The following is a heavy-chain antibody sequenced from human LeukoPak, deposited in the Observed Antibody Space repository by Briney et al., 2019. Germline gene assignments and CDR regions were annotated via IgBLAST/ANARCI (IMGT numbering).Heavy chain of an antibody. V-gene: IGHV3-9*01. CDR1: GFTFDDYA. CDR3: AKGLHSSSWQGCNY. CDR2: ISWNSGSI. D-gene: IGHD6-13*01. J-gene: IGHJ4*02. Sequence: GGSLRLSCAASGFTFDDYAMHWVRQAPGKGLEWVSGISWNSGSIGYADSVKGRFTISRDNAKNSLYLQMNSLRAEDTALYYCAKGLHSSSWQGCNYRGQGTLVTVSS.